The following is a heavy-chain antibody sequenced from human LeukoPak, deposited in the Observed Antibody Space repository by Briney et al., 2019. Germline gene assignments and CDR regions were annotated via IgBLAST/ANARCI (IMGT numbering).Heavy chain of an antibody. V-gene: IGHV1-2*02. J-gene: IGHJ4*02. CDR3: ARSAHLTGFDY. Sequence: ASVKVSCKASGYTFTGHYMHWVRQAPGQGLEWIGWINPNSDGTNYAQKFQGRVTMTRDTSISTAYMELSRLRSDDTAVYYCARSAHLTGFDYWGQGTLVTVSS. CDR1: GYTFTGHY. CDR2: INPNSDGT. D-gene: IGHD3-9*01.